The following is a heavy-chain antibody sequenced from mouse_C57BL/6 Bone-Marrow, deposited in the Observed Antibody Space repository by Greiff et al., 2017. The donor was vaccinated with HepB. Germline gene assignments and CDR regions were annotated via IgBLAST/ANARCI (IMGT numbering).Heavy chain of an antibody. V-gene: IGHV5-17*01. CDR1: GFTFSDYG. D-gene: IGHD2-2*01. CDR3: AGYGYYAMDY. Sequence: VQLKESGGGLVKPGGSLKLSCAASGFTFSDYGMHWVRQAPEKGLEWVAYISSGSSTIYYADTVKGRFTISRDNAKNTLFLQMTSLRSEDTAMYYCAGYGYYAMDYWGQGTSVTVSS. J-gene: IGHJ4*01. CDR2: ISSGSSTI.